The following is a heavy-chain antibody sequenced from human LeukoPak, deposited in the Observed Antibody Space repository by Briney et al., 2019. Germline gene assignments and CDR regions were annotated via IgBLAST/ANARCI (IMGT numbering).Heavy chain of an antibody. D-gene: IGHD2-2*02. CDR2: MNPNSGNT. Sequence: GASVKVSCKASGYTFTSYDINWVRQATGQGLEWMGWMNPNSGNTGYAQKFQGRVTMTRDTSISTAYMELSRLRSDDTAVYYCARGDIVVLPAGIPHNWFDPWGQGTLVTVSS. J-gene: IGHJ5*02. CDR1: GYTFTSYD. V-gene: IGHV1-8*01. CDR3: ARGDIVVLPAGIPHNWFDP.